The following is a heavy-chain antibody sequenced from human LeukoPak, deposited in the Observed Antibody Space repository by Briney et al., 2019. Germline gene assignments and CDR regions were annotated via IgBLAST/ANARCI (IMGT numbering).Heavy chain of an antibody. V-gene: IGHV1-8*01. CDR1: GYSFTTHD. J-gene: IGHJ5*01. Sequence: ASVKVSCKASGYSFTTHDINRVRQSTGQGLEWMGWMNPNSGKSGYAQKFQGRVTMTRDTSISTVYMELSSLGSDDTAVYYCAREIALTDNWLDSCGQGTLVIVSS. D-gene: IGHD2-21*01. CDR3: AREIALTDNWLDS. CDR2: MNPNSGKS.